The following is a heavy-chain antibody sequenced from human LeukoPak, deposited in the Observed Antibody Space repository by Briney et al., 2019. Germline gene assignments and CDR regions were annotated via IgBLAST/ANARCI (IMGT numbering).Heavy chain of an antibody. V-gene: IGHV4-59*01. J-gene: IGHJ4*02. D-gene: IGHD6-19*01. CDR2: IYYSGNT. Sequence: SETLSLTCTVSGGSISSYYWSWIRQPPEKGLEWIGYIYYSGNTNYNPSLKSRVTISVDTSKNQFSLRLSSVTAADTAVYYCARSGGVAVVDYWGQGTLVTVSS. CDR3: ARSGGVAVVDY. CDR1: GGSISSYY.